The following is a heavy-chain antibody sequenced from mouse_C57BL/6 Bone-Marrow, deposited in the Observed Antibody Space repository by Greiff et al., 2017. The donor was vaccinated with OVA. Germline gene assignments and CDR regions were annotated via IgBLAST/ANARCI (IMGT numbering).Heavy chain of an antibody. J-gene: IGHJ2*01. CDR3: ARAFSCHFDY. CDR1: GFTFSSYA. V-gene: IGHV5-4*03. CDR2: ISDGGSYT. D-gene: IGHD1-2*01. Sequence: EVKVVESGGGLVKPGGSLKLSCAASGFTFSSYAMSWVRQTPEKRLEWVATISDGGSYTYYPDNVKGRFTISRDNAKNNLYLQMSHLKSEDTAMYYCARAFSCHFDYWGQGTTLTVSS.